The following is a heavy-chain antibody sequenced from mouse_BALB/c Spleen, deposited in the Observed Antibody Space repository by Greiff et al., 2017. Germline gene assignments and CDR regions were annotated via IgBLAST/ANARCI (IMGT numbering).Heavy chain of an antibody. V-gene: IGHV3-8*02. CDR3: ARSGSRYYYAMDY. D-gene: IGHD1-1*01. Sequence: EVKLMESGPSLVKPSQTLSLTCSVTGDSITSGYWNWIRKFPGNKLEYMGYISYSGSTYYNPSLKSRISITRDTSKNQYYLQLNSVTTEDTATYYCARSGSRYYYAMDYWGQGTSVTVSS. J-gene: IGHJ4*01. CDR1: GDSITSGY. CDR2: ISYSGST.